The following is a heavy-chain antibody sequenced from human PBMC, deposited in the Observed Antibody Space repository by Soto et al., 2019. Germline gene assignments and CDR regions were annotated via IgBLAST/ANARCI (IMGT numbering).Heavy chain of an antibody. Sequence: HGGSTRLSRAASRLTVNSYAMSGVRQAPGKGLEWVSAISGSGGSTYYADSVKGRFTISRDNSKNTLYLQMNSLRAEDTAVYYCAKDQGLRFLDWLLSSGFDYWGQGTLVTVSS. D-gene: IGHD3-3*01. CDR1: RLTVNSYA. CDR3: AKDQGLRFLDWLLSSGFDY. V-gene: IGHV3-23*01. J-gene: IGHJ4*02. CDR2: ISGSGGST.